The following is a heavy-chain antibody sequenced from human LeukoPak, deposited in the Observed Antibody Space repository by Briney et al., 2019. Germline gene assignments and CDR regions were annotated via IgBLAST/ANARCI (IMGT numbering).Heavy chain of an antibody. J-gene: IGHJ4*02. CDR1: GFTFSSYE. CDR2: ISSSGSTI. V-gene: IGHV3-48*03. CDR3: AGRGYCSSTSCYYY. Sequence: GGSLRLSCAASGFTFSSYEMNWVRQAPGKGLEWVSYISSSGSTIYYADSVKGRFTISRDNAKNSLYLQMNSLRAEDTAVYYCAGRGYCSSTSCYYYWGQGTLVTVSS. D-gene: IGHD2-2*01.